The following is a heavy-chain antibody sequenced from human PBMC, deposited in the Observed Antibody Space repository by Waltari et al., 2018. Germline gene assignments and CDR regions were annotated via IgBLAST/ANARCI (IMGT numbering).Heavy chain of an antibody. CDR3: AREEGYCSSTSCTSYYYYYMDV. Sequence: LQLQESGPGLVKASETLSLTCTVSGDSISSSSYYWGWVRQPPGKGLEWVANIKQDGSEKYYVDSVKGRFTISRDNAKNSLYLQMNSLRAEDTAVYYCAREEGYCSSTSCTSYYYYYMDVWGKGTTVTISS. CDR1: GDSISSSSYY. D-gene: IGHD2-2*01. J-gene: IGHJ6*03. CDR2: IKQDGSEK. V-gene: IGHV3-7*01.